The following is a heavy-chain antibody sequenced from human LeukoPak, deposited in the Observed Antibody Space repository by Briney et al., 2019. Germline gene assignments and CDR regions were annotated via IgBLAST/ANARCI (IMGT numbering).Heavy chain of an antibody. D-gene: IGHD3-3*01. CDR1: GGSISSGSYY. V-gene: IGHV4-61*02. CDR3: ARGTIFGVVTGLYYFDY. Sequence: PSQTLSLTCTVSGGSISSGSYYWRWIRQPAGKGLEWIGRIYTSGSTNYNPSLKSRVTISVDTSKNQFSLKLSSVTAADAAVYYCARGTIFGVVTGLYYFDYWGQGTLVTVSS. CDR2: IYTSGST. J-gene: IGHJ4*02.